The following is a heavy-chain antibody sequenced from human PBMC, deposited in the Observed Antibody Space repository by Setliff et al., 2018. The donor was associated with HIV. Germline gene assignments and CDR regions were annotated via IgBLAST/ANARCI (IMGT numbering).Heavy chain of an antibody. V-gene: IGHV1-2*02. J-gene: IGHJ3*02. D-gene: IGHD5-12*01. CDR3: AREIVSTITAYDI. Sequence: ASVKVSCKASGYTFTDNYIHWVRQAPGQGLEWMAWINSASGGTNYGKKFQGRVTMTRDTSISTAYMELSSLKSDDTAVYYCAREIVSTITAYDIWGQGTMVTVSS. CDR2: INSASGGT. CDR1: GYTFTDNY.